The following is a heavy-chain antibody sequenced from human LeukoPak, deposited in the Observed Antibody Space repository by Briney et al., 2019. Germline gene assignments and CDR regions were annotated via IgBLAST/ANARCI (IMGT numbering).Heavy chain of an antibody. V-gene: IGHV3-23*01. CDR2: ISGSGGSK. CDR3: AKLTSASGAYGVDV. D-gene: IGHD3-10*01. Sequence: GGSLRLSCAASGFTFSSYAMNWVRQAPGKGLEWVSTISGSGGSKHYADSVEGRFTISRDNSKNTVYLQMNSLSAEDTAIYYCAKLTSASGAYGVDVWGQGTTVTVSS. J-gene: IGHJ6*02. CDR1: GFTFSSYA.